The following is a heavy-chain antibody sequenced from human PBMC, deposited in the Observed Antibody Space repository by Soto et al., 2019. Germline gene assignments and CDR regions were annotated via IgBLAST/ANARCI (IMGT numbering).Heavy chain of an antibody. CDR3: AKEGRGGSYFDCCYMDV. CDR2: ISGGGVSA. CDR1: GFTFSNYA. D-gene: IGHD3-10*01. Sequence: EVQLLESGGGLVQPGGSLRLSCAASGFTFSNYAMNWVRQAAGKGLEWVSTISGGGVSAYYADSVRGRFTISRDNSKNTLYRQMNSHRAEDTAVYDCAKEGRGGSYFDCCYMDVCGRGAAVTVSS. J-gene: IGHJ6*03. V-gene: IGHV3-23*01.